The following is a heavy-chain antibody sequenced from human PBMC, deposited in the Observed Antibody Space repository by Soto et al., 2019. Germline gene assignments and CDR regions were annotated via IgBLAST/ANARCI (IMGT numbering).Heavy chain of an antibody. D-gene: IGHD3-10*01. CDR1: ADTFTSYT. CDR2: VIPILGAS. J-gene: IGHJ4*02. V-gene: IGHV1-69*08. CDR3: ARSRGSYYTNFDS. Sequence: SVKVSCKAYADTFTSYTVTWVRQAPGQGLEWVGRVIPILGASNFAQKFQGRVTISADKSADTAYMVLTGLTSEDTAVYYCARSRGSYYTNFDSWGQGTLVTVSS.